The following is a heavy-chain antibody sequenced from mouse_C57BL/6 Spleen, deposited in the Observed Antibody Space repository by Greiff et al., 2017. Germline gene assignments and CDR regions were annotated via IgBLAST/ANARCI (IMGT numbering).Heavy chain of an antibody. CDR3: ARIDDYDGYWYFDV. CDR1: GFSLTSYG. J-gene: IGHJ1*03. D-gene: IGHD2-4*01. CDR2: IWSGGST. Sequence: VQLVESGPGLVQPSQSLSITCTVSGFSLTSYGVHWVRQSPGKGLEWLGVIWSGGSTDYNAAFISILSICKDNSKSKVFVKMNRRQSDDTAIYYCARIDDYDGYWYFDVWGTGTTVTVSS. V-gene: IGHV2-2*01.